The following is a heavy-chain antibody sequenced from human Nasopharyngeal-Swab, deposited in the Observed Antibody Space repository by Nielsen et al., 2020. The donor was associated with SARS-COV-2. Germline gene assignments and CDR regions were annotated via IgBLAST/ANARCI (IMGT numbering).Heavy chain of an antibody. CDR1: GYTFTSYG. CDR3: ARDPGSGRDFWSSHSKEYYYGMDV. D-gene: IGHD3-3*01. CDR2: INDAKGNT. V-gene: IGHV1-3*01. Sequence: ASVKVSCKASGYTFTSYGMHWVRQAPGQRLEWMGWINDAKGNTKYSQNFQDRVTISRDTSASTVYMEMTRLRHEGTAVYYCARDPGSGRDFWSSHSKEYYYGMDVWGQGTTVTVAS. J-gene: IGHJ6*02.